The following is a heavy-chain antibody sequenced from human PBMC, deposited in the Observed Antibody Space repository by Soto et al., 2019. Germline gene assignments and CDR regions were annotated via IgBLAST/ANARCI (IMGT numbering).Heavy chain of an antibody. V-gene: IGHV4-30-4*01. CDR2: IYYSGST. CDR1: GGSISSGDYY. Sequence: QVQLQESGPGLVKPSQTLSLTCTVSGGSISSGDYYWSWIRQPPGKGLEWIGYIYYSGSTYYNPSLKRRVTISVDTSKNQFSLKLSSVPAADTAVYYCARESTYYYDSSGQDAFDIWGQGTMVTVSS. CDR3: ARESTYYYDSSGQDAFDI. D-gene: IGHD3-22*01. J-gene: IGHJ3*02.